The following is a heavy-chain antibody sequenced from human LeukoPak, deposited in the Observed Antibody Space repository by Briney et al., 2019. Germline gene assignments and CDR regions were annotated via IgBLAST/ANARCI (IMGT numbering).Heavy chain of an antibody. Sequence: GRSLRLSCAASGFTFSSYAMHWVRQAPGKGLEWVAVISYDGSNKYYADSVKGRFTIARDNSKKTLYLQMNSLRAEDTAVYYCARDVYQTGYYVGWFDPWGQGTLVNVSS. CDR3: ARDVYQTGYYVGWFDP. D-gene: IGHD3-9*01. J-gene: IGHJ5*02. V-gene: IGHV3-30*04. CDR1: GFTFSSYA. CDR2: ISYDGSNK.